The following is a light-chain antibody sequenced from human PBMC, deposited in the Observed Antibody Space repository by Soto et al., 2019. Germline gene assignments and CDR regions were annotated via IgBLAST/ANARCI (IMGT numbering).Light chain of an antibody. CDR3: QQYDKWPYT. J-gene: IGKJ2*01. Sequence: EIVMTQSQVALSVSPGESAALSCRASQSVGRNFAWYQPRPGQAPRVLIYGTSTRATGVPARFSGSGSGTDFTLTISSLQSEDLAVYYCQQYDKWPYTLGQGTRLEIK. V-gene: IGKV3-15*01. CDR1: QSVGRN. CDR2: GTS.